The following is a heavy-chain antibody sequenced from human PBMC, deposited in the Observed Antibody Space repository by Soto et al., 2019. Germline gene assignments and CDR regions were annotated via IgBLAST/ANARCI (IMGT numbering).Heavy chain of an antibody. J-gene: IGHJ5*02. V-gene: IGHV4-34*01. CDR2: INHSGST. Sequence: SQPLSXTCTVYNGSFSGYYWSWIRKPPVKWLELIWEINHSGSTNYNPSLKSRVTISVDTSKNQFSLKLSSVTAADTAVYYCATSLDPGNWFDPWGQGTLVTVSS. D-gene: IGHD3-10*01. CDR1: NGSFSGYY. CDR3: ATSLDPGNWFDP.